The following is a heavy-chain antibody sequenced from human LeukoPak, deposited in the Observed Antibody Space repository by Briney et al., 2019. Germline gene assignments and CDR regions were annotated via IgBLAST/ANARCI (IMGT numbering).Heavy chain of an antibody. D-gene: IGHD3-22*01. CDR1: GFTFSSYW. V-gene: IGHV3-7*01. CDR3: ARADYYDSSDYYSLFDY. J-gene: IGHJ4*02. Sequence: GGSLRLSCAASGFTFSSYWMSWVRQAPGKGLEWVANIKQDGSEKYYVDSVKGRFTISRDNAKNSLYLQMNSLRAEDTAVYYCARADYYDSSDYYSLFDYWGQGTLVTVSS. CDR2: IKQDGSEK.